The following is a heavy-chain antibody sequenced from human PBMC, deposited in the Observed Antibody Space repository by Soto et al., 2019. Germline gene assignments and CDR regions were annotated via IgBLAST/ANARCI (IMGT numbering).Heavy chain of an antibody. V-gene: IGHV3-23*01. CDR2: ISGSGGST. Sequence: EVQLLESGGGLVQPGVSLRLSCAASGFTFSSYAMSWVRQAPGKGLEWVSAISGSGGSTYYADSVKGRFTISRDNAKNTLYRHMNSLRAEDVAVYYCVKPPPSMAARRGGEGYFDLWGRCTLVTVSS. D-gene: IGHD3-16*01. CDR3: VKPPPSMAARRGGEGYFDL. CDR1: GFTFSSYA. J-gene: IGHJ2*01.